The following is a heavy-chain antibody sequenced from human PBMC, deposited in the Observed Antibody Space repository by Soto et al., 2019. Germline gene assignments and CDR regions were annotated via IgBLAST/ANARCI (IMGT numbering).Heavy chain of an antibody. Sequence: LQLQESGPGLVKPSETQSRTCTVIGDYIRNRNYYWGWIRQPPGKGLEWIVSRYDDGSTFYNPSLKGRISVFIDTSKKQFSLKMTSVTAADKAVYYCARGIYEGSCGYYLDVWGQGNLVTVSS. V-gene: IGHV4-39*01. CDR2: RYDDGST. CDR3: ARGIYEGSCGYYLDV. J-gene: IGHJ4*02. D-gene: IGHD3-22*01. CDR1: GDYIRNRNYY.